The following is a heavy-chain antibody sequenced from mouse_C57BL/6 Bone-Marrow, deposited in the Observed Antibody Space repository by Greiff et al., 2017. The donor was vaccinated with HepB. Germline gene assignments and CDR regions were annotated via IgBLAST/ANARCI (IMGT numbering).Heavy chain of an antibody. CDR2: INPNNGGT. CDR1: GYTFTDYY. V-gene: IGHV1-26*01. Sequence: VQLQQSGPELVKPGASVKISCKASGYTFTDYYMNWVKQSHGKSLEWIGDINPNNGGTSYNQKFKGKATLTVDKSSSTAYMELRSLTSEDSAVYYCARDRPWFAYWGQGTLVTVSA. CDR3: ARDRPWFAY. J-gene: IGHJ3*01.